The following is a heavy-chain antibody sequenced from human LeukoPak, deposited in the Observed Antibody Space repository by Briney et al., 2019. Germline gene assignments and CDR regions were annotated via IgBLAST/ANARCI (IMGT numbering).Heavy chain of an antibody. J-gene: IGHJ4*02. D-gene: IGHD5-18*01. V-gene: IGHV3-66*02. Sequence: GGSLRLSCAASGFTVGNNHMNWVRQAPGKGLEWVSLIYSGGNTQYADSVKGRFTISRDNSKNTLYLQMNSLRAEDKAVYYCARSFPSWIQLWGAFDYWGQGTLVIVSS. CDR2: IYSGGNT. CDR3: ARSFPSWIQLWGAFDY. CDR1: GFTVGNNH.